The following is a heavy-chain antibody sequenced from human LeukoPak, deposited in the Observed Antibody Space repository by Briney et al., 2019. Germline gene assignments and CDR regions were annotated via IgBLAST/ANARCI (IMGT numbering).Heavy chain of an antibody. CDR2: IYYSGST. CDR1: GGSISSSSYY. J-gene: IGHJ6*03. V-gene: IGHV4-39*07. Sequence: PSETLSLTCTVSGGSISSSSYYWGWIRQPPGKGLEWIGSIYYSGSTYYNPSLKSRVTISVDTSKNQFSLKLSSVTAADTAVYYCARDVPYSSSWHHYYYYYYMDVWGKGTTVTVSS. CDR3: ARDVPYSSSWHHYYYYYYMDV. D-gene: IGHD6-13*01.